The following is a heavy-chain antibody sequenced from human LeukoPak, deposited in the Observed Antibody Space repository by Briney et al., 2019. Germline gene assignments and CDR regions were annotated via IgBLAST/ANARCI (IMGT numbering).Heavy chain of an antibody. CDR1: GFTFSSYS. D-gene: IGHD2-2*01. Sequence: PGGSLRLSCAASGFTFSSYSMNWVRQAPGKGLEWVSYISSSSSTIYYADSVKGRFTISRDNAKNSLYLQMNSLRAEDTAVYYCARHGGYCSSTSCYPYGMDVWGQGTTVTVSS. CDR2: ISSSSSTI. J-gene: IGHJ6*02. CDR3: ARHGGYCSSTSCYPYGMDV. V-gene: IGHV3-48*01.